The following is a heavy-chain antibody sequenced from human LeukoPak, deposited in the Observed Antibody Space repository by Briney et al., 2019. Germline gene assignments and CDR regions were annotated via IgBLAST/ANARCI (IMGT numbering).Heavy chain of an antibody. V-gene: IGHV3-7*03. CDR1: GFTFSSYW. J-gene: IGHJ6*02. CDR3: ARGGGLDV. Sequence: GGSLRLSCAASGFTFSSYWMNWARQAPGKGLEWVASINHNGNVNYYVDSVKGRFTISRDNAKNSLYLQMSNLRAEDPAVYFCARGGGLDVWGQGATVTVSS. CDR2: INHNGNVN. D-gene: IGHD3-16*01.